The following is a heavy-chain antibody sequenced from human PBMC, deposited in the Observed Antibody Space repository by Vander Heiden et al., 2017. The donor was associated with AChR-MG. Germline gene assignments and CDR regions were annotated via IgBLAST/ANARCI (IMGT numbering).Heavy chain of an antibody. J-gene: IGHJ3*02. D-gene: IGHD3-10*01. CDR2: LNPSRDST. CDR3: ARQNRIPGVFVYAVDS. CDR1: GYTFTNDY. Sequence: QVPLVQSGAAVKKPGASVKISCKASGYTFTNDYLHWVRQAPGQGLEWRGVLNPSRDSTTYAQKFQGRRTMTGDTSATTVYMELSSLRSEDTAVYDCARQNRIPGVFVYAVDSGGQGTMVSVSS. V-gene: IGHV1-46*01.